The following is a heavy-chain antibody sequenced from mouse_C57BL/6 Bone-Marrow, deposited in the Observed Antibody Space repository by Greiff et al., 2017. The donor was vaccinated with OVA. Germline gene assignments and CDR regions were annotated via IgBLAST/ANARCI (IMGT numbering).Heavy chain of an antibody. V-gene: IGHV5-4*01. CDR2: ISDGGSYT. CDR1: GFTFSSYA. Sequence: EVHGVESGGGLVKPGGSLKLSCAASGFTFSSYAMSWVRQTPEKRLEWVATISDGGSYTYYPDNVKGRFTISRDNAKNNLYLQMSHLKSEDTAMYYCAEGYFDVWGTGTTVTVSS. CDR3: AEGYFDV. J-gene: IGHJ1*03.